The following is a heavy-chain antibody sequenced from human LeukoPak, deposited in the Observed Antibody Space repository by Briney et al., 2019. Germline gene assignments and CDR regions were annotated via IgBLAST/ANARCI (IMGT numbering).Heavy chain of an antibody. CDR3: ARDFEGKKGLAAAGTDY. CDR1: GFPFSSYS. CDR2: ISSSSSYI. J-gene: IGHJ4*02. D-gene: IGHD6-13*01. Sequence: GGSLKLSCEASGFPFSSYSMNWVRQAPGKGLELVSSISSSSSYIYYADSVKGRFTISRDNDKNSLYLQMNSLRAEDTAVYYCARDFEGKKGLAAAGTDYWGQGTLVTVAS. V-gene: IGHV3-21*01.